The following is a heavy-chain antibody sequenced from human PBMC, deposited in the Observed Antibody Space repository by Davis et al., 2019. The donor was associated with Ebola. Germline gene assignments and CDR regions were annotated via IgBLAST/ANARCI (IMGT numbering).Heavy chain of an antibody. V-gene: IGHV5-51*01. CDR1: GYSFTSYW. Sequence: GESLKISCNGSGYSFTSYWIAWVRQMPGKGLECMGIIYPGDSETRYSPSFQGQVTISADKSISTAYLQWSSLKASDTAMYYCARQQWPGDYYYYGMDVWGKGTTVTVSS. CDR3: ARQQWPGDYYYYGMDV. D-gene: IGHD6-19*01. CDR2: IYPGDSET. J-gene: IGHJ6*04.